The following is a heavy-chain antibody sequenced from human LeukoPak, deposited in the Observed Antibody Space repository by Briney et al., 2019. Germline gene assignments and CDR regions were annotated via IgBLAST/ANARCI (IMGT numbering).Heavy chain of an antibody. CDR2: INWNGGST. J-gene: IGHJ5*02. Sequence: AGGSLRLSCAASGFTFDDYGMSWVRQAPGKGLEWVSGINWNGGSTGYADSVKGRFTISRDNAKNSLYQQMNSLRAEDTALYHCARGGDGTLSNNWFDPWGQGTLVTVSS. V-gene: IGHV3-20*01. D-gene: IGHD1-1*01. CDR1: GFTFDDYG. CDR3: ARGGDGTLSNNWFDP.